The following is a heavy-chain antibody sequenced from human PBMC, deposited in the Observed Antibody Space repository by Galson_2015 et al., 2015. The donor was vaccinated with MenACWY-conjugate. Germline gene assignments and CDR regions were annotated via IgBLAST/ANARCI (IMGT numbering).Heavy chain of an antibody. CDR2: ISPIDSKT. V-gene: IGHV5-51*01. J-gene: IGHJ6*02. CDR3: ARHPPGGRGMDV. CDR1: GYNFITYW. D-gene: IGHD1-26*01. Sequence: QSGAEVKKPGESLKISCKASGYNFITYWIGWVRQVPGKGLEWVGLISPIDSKTRYSPAFEGRATISADNSITTAYLQWNSLQASDTAMYYCARHPPGGRGMDVWGQRTTVTVSS.